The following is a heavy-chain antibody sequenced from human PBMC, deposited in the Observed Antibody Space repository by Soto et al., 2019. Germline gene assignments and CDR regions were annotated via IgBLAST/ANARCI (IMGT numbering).Heavy chain of an antibody. CDR1: GFTFSSYA. Sequence: GGSLRLSCAASGFTFSSYAMSWVRQAPGKGLEWVSAISGSGGSTYYADSVKGRFTISRDNSKNTLYLQMNSLRAEDTAVYYCMTSWGGSYYSTRLDYWGQGTLVTVSS. CDR2: ISGSGGST. J-gene: IGHJ4*02. CDR3: MTSWGGSYYSTRLDY. V-gene: IGHV3-23*01. D-gene: IGHD1-26*01.